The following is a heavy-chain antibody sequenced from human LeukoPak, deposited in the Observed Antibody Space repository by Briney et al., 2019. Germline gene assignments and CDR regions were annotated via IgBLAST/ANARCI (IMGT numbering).Heavy chain of an antibody. D-gene: IGHD6-13*01. V-gene: IGHV4-59*01. CDR2: IYYSGST. CDR3: ARVRDIAAAGYYFDY. CDR1: GGSISSYY. Sequence: SETLSLTCTVSGGSISSYYWSWIRQPPGKGLEWLGYIYYSGSTNYNPSLKSRVTISVDTSKNQFSLKLSSVTAADTAVYYCARVRDIAAAGYYFDYWGQGTLVTVSS. J-gene: IGHJ4*02.